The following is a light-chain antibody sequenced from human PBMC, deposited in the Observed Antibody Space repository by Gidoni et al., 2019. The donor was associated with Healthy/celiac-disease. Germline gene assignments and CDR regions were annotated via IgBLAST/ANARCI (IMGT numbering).Light chain of an antibody. Sequence: DIQMTQSPSSLSASVGDRVTITCRASQSISSYLNWYQQKPGKAPKLLIYAAFSLQSGVPSRFSGSGSWTDFTLTISRLQPENFATVYCQQSYSTPRTFGQGTKVEIK. J-gene: IGKJ1*01. CDR1: QSISSY. CDR3: QQSYSTPRT. CDR2: AAF. V-gene: IGKV1-39*01.